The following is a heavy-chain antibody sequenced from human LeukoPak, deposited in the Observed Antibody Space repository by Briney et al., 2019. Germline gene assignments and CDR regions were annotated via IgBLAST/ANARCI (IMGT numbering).Heavy chain of an antibody. CDR2: IYPGDSDT. J-gene: IGHJ3*02. CDR1: GYSFTSYW. Sequence: GESLKISCQGSGYSFTSYWIGWVRQMPGKGLEWMGIIYPGDSDTRYSPSFQGQVTISADKSISTAYLQWSSLKASDTAMYYCARQSPVPDGYTMIVVVTPGGAFDIWGQGTMVTVSS. D-gene: IGHD3-22*01. CDR3: ARQSPVPDGYTMIVVVTPGGAFDI. V-gene: IGHV5-51*01.